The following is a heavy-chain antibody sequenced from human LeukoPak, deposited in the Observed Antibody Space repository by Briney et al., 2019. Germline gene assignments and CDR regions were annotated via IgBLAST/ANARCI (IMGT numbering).Heavy chain of an antibody. CDR2: IYSGGST. D-gene: IGHD6-6*01. Sequence: GGSLRLSCAASGFTVSSNYMSWVRQAPGKGLEGGSVIYSGGSTYYADSVKGRFTISRDNSKNTLYLQMNSLRAEDTAVYYCARSSSIAARYFDYWGQGTLVTVSS. CDR3: ARSSSIAARYFDY. CDR1: GFTVSSNY. J-gene: IGHJ4*02. V-gene: IGHV3-66*02.